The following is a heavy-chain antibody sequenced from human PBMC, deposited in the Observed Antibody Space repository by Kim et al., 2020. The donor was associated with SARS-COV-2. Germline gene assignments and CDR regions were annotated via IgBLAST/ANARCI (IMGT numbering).Heavy chain of an antibody. V-gene: IGHV1-46*01. CDR3: AREITVTTPYYGMDV. Sequence: ASVKVSCKASGYTFTSYYMYWVRQAPGQGLEGMGIINPSGGSTSYAQKFQGRVTMTRDTSTSTVYMELGSLRSEDTAVYYCAREITVTTPYYGMDVWGPGATVTLSS. D-gene: IGHD4-17*01. J-gene: IGHJ6*02. CDR2: INPSGGST. CDR1: GYTFTSYY.